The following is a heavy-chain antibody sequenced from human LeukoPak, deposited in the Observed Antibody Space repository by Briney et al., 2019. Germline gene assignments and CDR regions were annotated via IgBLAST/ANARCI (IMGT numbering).Heavy chain of an antibody. J-gene: IGHJ3*01. CDR3: ARPKRRLWKSDGFDF. CDR1: GYTFTSYY. V-gene: IGHV1-46*01. CDR2: ISTSDGST. Sequence: ASVKVSCKASGYTFTSYYIHWVRQAPGQGLEWMGIISTSDGSTNYAQKFQGRVTMTRDSSTSTVHMELSSLRSEDTAVYYCARPKRRLWKSDGFDFWGQGTMVSVSS. D-gene: IGHD2-21*01.